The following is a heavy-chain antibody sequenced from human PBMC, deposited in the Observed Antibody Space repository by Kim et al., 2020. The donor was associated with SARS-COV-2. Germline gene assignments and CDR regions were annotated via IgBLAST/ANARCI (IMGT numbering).Heavy chain of an antibody. CDR1: GFNFINNA. V-gene: IGHV3-30-3*01. D-gene: IGHD1-26*01. Sequence: GGSLRLSCAASGFNFINNAMHWVRQAPGKGLEWVAVISYDGSNQYYADSVKGRFTVSRDNSKNTLYLLMDSLRIEDTAVYFCARGQARVGATQYNWLDPWGQGTQVTVSS. CDR3: ARGQARVGATQYNWLDP. CDR2: ISYDGSNQ. J-gene: IGHJ5*02.